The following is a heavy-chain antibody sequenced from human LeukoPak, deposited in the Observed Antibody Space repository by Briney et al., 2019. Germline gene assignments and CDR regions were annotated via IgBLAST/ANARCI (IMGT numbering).Heavy chain of an antibody. D-gene: IGHD3-3*01. CDR2: INWNGGST. CDR3: ARLRDFWSGYYAFDI. V-gene: IGHV3-20*03. J-gene: IGHJ3*02. CDR1: GFTFDDYG. Sequence: GGSLRLSYAASGFTFDDYGMSWVRQAPGKGLEWVSGINWNGGSTGYADSVKGRFTISRDNAKTSLYLQMNSLRAEDTALYYCARLRDFWSGYYAFDIWGQGTMVTVSS.